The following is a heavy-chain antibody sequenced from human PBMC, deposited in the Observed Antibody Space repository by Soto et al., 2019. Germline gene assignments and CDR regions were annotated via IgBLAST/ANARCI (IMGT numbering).Heavy chain of an antibody. CDR2: IYGEGAT. CDR1: GFTFSSYS. D-gene: IGHD3-3*01. Sequence: GGSLRLSCVASGFTFSSYSMSWVRQAPGKGLEWVSVIYGEGATFYADSVRGRFTTSTDNSKNTVYLQMNSLRVEDTAVYYCVRDHSHYYDSGPWGQGTQVTVSS. V-gene: IGHV3-53*01. CDR3: VRDHSHYYDSGP. J-gene: IGHJ5*02.